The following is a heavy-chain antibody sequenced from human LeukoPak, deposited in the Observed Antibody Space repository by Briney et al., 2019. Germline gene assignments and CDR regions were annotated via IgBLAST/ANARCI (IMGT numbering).Heavy chain of an antibody. CDR3: VRHDGRGGATMGAFDS. V-gene: IGHV4-39*01. CDR2: IYYGQTI. CDR1: AASISSSSHH. Sequence: SETLSLTCTISAASISSSSHHRGWIRQSPGKGLEWIGSIYYGQTIYYNPSLNSRVTISVVTSKDQFTLQLNSVTAADTAVYYCVRHDGRGGATMGAFDSWGQGSLVTVSS. J-gene: IGHJ5*01. D-gene: IGHD4/OR15-4a*01.